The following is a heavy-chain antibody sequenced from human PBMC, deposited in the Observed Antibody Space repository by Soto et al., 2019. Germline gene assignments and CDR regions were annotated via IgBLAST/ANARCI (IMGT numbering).Heavy chain of an antibody. CDR3: ARALLELLDYYGMDV. CDR1: GGSISSGGYY. Sequence: SETLSLTCTVSGGSISSGGYYWSWIRQHPGKGLEWIGYIYYSGSTYYNPSLKSRVTISVDTSKNQFSLKLSSVTAADTAVYYCARALLELLDYYGMDVWGQGTTVTVSS. D-gene: IGHD1-7*01. V-gene: IGHV4-31*03. J-gene: IGHJ6*02. CDR2: IYYSGST.